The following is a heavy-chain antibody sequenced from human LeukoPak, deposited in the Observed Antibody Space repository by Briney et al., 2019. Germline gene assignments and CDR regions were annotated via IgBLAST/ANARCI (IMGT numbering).Heavy chain of an antibody. CDR1: GFTFSSYW. Sequence: GGSLRLSRAASGFTFSSYWMHWVRQAPGEGLVWVSRINSDGSSTSYADSVKGRFTISRDNAKNTLYLQMNSLRAEDTAVYYCVRRLYYFDYWGQGTLVTVSS. D-gene: IGHD4/OR15-4a*01. V-gene: IGHV3-74*01. J-gene: IGHJ4*02. CDR2: INSDGSST. CDR3: VRRLYYFDY.